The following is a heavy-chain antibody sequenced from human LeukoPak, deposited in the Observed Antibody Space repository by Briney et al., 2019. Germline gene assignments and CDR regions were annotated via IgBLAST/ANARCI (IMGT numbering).Heavy chain of an antibody. CDR1: GFTFSTYA. CDR3: AKDRGVWAFDI. Sequence: GGSLRLSCAASGFTFSTYAMSWVRQAPRRGLEWVSSIIDSGGATYYADSVKGRFTISRDNSKNTLDLQMNSQRAEDTAVYYCAKDRGVWAFDIWGQGTMVTVSS. CDR2: IIDSGGAT. D-gene: IGHD3-10*01. J-gene: IGHJ3*02. V-gene: IGHV3-23*01.